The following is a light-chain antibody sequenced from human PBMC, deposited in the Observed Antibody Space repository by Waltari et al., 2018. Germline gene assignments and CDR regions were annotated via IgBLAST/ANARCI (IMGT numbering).Light chain of an antibody. CDR3: ASWDGILDVYV. V-gene: IGLV1-44*01. Sequence: QSVLTQPPSASATPGPGVTISCSGSSSHPGRNPVNWFQQPPGTAPKLLIYNNNQRPSGVPDRFSGSKSGTSASLAISGIQSEDDADYYCASWDGILDVYVFGTGTTVTVL. J-gene: IGLJ1*01. CDR2: NNN. CDR1: SSHPGRNP.